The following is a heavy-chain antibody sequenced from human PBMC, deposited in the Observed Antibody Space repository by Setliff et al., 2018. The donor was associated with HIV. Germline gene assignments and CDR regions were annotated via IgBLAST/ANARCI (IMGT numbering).Heavy chain of an antibody. CDR1: GFLFSRYA. CDR3: AKDRRGYQYESSGYPGFDP. V-gene: IGHV3-23*01. Sequence: PGGSLRLSCAASGFLFSRYAMSWVRQAPGKGLEWVSVISGSGGSTSCADSVKGRFTMSRDNSKNTVFLHMNSLRAEDTAVYYCAKDRRGYQYESSGYPGFDPWGQGTLVTVSS. CDR2: ISGSGGST. D-gene: IGHD3-22*01. J-gene: IGHJ5*02.